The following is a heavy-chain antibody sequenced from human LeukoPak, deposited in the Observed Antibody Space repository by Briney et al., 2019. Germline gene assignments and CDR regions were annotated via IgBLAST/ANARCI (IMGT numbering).Heavy chain of an antibody. CDR3: ARGPPRGKYYYMDV. CDR1: GFTFSDYW. CDR2: IKQDGSQR. D-gene: IGHD1-1*01. V-gene: IGHV3-7*01. J-gene: IGHJ6*03. Sequence: GGSLRLSCTASGFTFSDYWMTWVRQAPGKGPEWVANIKQDGSQRYYVDSVRGRFTISRDNAKNSLYLQMNSLTAGDTAVYYCARGPPRGKYYYMDVWGKGTTVTVSS.